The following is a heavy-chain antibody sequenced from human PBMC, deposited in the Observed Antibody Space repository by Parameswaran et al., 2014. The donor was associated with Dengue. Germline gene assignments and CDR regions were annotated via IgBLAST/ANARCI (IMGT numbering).Heavy chain of an antibody. V-gene: IGHV3-30*18. Sequence: VRQMPGKGLEWVAVISYDGSNKYYADSVKGRFTISRDNSKNTVSLQMTSLRAEDTAVYYCAKRGEGSGWYGLDYWGQGTLVTVSS. J-gene: IGHJ4*02. CDR2: ISYDGSNK. CDR3: AKRGEGSGWYGLDY. D-gene: IGHD6-19*01.